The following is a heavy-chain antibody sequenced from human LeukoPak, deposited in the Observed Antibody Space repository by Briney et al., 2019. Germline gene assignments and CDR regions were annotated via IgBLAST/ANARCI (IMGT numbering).Heavy chain of an antibody. D-gene: IGHD6-13*01. V-gene: IGHV4-31*03. CDR2: IYYSGST. CDR1: GGSISSGGYS. CDR3: AREIAAAGRTIDY. Sequence: SETLSLTCTVSGGSISSGGYSWSWIRQHPGKGLEWIGYIYYSGSTYYNPSLKSRVTISVDTSKNQLSLKLSSVTAADTAVYYCAREIAAAGRTIDYWGQGTLVTVSS. J-gene: IGHJ4*02.